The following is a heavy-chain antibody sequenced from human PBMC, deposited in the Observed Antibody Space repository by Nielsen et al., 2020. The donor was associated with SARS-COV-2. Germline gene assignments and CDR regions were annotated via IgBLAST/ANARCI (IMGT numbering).Heavy chain of an antibody. J-gene: IGHJ4*02. V-gene: IGHV1-2*06. CDR3: ARISRDDFDWLGAFDY. Sequence: ASVKVSCKASGYTFTNNYMHWVRQAPGQGLEWMGRINPNSGGSNYAQKFQGRVTMTRDTSISTAYMELSRLRSDDTAVYYCARISRDDFDWLGAFDYWGQGTLVTVSS. CDR2: INPNSGGS. D-gene: IGHD3-9*01. CDR1: GYTFTNNY.